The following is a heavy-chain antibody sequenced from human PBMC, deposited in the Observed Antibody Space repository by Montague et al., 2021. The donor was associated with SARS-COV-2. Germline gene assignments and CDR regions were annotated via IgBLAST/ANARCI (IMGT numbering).Heavy chain of an antibody. V-gene: IGHV4-39*01. CDR2: IYYDGKT. D-gene: IGHD2-15*01. CDR1: GGSISSAYFY. J-gene: IGHJ5*02. CDR3: ARHALRYCMSANCPPVGAIDL. Sequence: SETLSLTCTVSGGSISSAYFYWGWIRQPPGKGLEWIGTIYYDGKTYYNSSLSSRVFLSADTSNNHFSLELNSVTTSDTAVYYCARHALRYCMSANCPPVGAIDLWGQGILVTVSS.